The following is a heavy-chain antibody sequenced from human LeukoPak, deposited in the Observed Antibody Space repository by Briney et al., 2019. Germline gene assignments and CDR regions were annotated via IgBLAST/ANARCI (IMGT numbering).Heavy chain of an antibody. V-gene: IGHV1-18*01. CDR3: ARERGRYYGSGSYYNAYYFDY. CDR2: ISAYNGNT. Sequence: GASVKVSCKASGYTFTSYGISWVRQAPGQGLEWMGWISAYNGNTNYAQKLQGRVTITADKSTSTAYMELSSLRSEDTAVYYCARERGRYYGSGSYYNAYYFDYWGQGTLVTVSS. CDR1: GYTFTSYG. J-gene: IGHJ4*02. D-gene: IGHD3-10*01.